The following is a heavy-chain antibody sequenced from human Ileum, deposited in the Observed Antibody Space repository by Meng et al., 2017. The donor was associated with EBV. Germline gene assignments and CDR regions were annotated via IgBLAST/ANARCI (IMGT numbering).Heavy chain of an antibody. CDR1: GGSFSGYY. CDR3: ARGNKVSDRGFDY. Sequence: VQLQQWGAGLLKPSETLSLTCAVYGGSFSGYYWSWIRQPPGKGLEWIGEINHSGSTNYNPSLKSRVTISVDTSKNQFSLKLSSVTAADTAVYYCARGNKVSDRGFDYWGQGTLVTVSS. CDR2: INHSGST. V-gene: IGHV4-34*01. J-gene: IGHJ4*02. D-gene: IGHD3-10*01.